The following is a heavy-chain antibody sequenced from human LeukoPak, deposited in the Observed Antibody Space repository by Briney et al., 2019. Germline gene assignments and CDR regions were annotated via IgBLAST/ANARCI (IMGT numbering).Heavy chain of an antibody. CDR2: ILASGSST. Sequence: PGGSLRLSCAASGFNFNSYTMNWVRQAPGKGLQWVANILASGSSTYYADSVKGRFTISWDNAKKSLYLEMNTLRAEDTAIYYCACPYRSRFDYWGQGTLVTVSS. D-gene: IGHD6-13*01. V-gene: IGHV3-21*04. CDR3: ACPYRSRFDY. CDR1: GFNFNSYT. J-gene: IGHJ4*02.